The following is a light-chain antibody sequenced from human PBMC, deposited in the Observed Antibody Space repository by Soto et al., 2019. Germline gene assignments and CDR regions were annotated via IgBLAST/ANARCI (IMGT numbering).Light chain of an antibody. CDR2: VAF. V-gene: IGKV1-39*01. CDR1: QTIDNN. J-gene: IGKJ2*01. CDR3: QQSFSIPYT. Sequence: DIQMTQSPSSLSASVGDRVTITCRASQTIDNNLNWYQQKPGKAPRLLIYVAFSLQSGVPSRFSGSGSGTDLTLTISSLQPDDFAPYFCQQSFSIPYTFGQGTILEIK.